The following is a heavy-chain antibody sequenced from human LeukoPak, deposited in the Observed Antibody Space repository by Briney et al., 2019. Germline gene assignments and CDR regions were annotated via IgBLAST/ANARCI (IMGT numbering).Heavy chain of an antibody. CDR3: ARVGRLMVYAIGY. CDR1: GFTFSSYW. Sequence: GGSLRLSCAASGFTFSSYWMSWVRQAPGKGLEWVANIKQDGSEKYYVDSVKGRFTISRDNAKNSLYLQMNSLRAEDTAVYYCARVGRLMVYAIGYWGQGTLVTVSS. D-gene: IGHD2-8*01. V-gene: IGHV3-7*01. CDR2: IKQDGSEK. J-gene: IGHJ4*02.